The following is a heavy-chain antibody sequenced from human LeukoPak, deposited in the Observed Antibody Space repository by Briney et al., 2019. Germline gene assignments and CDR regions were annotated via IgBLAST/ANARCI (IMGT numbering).Heavy chain of an antibody. CDR2: IKQDGSEK. V-gene: IGHV3-7*01. CDR1: GFTVSSNY. J-gene: IGHJ3*02. D-gene: IGHD3-22*01. Sequence: GGSLRLSCAASGFTVSSNYMSWVRQAPGKGLEWVSNIKQDGSEKYYVDSVKGRFTISRDNAKNSLYLQMNSLRAEDTAVYYCARITMIAEDDFDIWGQGTMVTVSS. CDR3: ARITMIAEDDFDI.